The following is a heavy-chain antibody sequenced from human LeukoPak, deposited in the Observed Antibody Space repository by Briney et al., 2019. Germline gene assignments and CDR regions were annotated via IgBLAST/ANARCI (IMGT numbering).Heavy chain of an antibody. CDR1: GGSFSGYY. CDR2: INHSGST. CDR3: ARLGVNSYGSV. V-gene: IGHV4-34*01. D-gene: IGHD5-18*01. J-gene: IGHJ4*02. Sequence: SSETLSLTCAVYGGSFSGYYRSWIRQPPGKGLEWIGEINHSGSTNYNPSLKSRVTISVDTSKNQFSLKLSSVTAADTAVYYCARLGVNSYGSVWGQGTLVTVSS.